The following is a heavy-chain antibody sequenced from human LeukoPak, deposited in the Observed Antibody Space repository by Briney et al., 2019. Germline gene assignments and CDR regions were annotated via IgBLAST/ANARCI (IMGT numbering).Heavy chain of an antibody. J-gene: IGHJ4*02. D-gene: IGHD1-1*01. Sequence: PSETLSLTCAGTGDSVSSSNYYWSWIRQPPGKGLEWIVYIYYGGNTNYNPSLQSRVTISVDTSKSQFSLKLSSVTAADTAVYYCARLTRRSGNYFDYWGQGTLVTVSS. V-gene: IGHV4-61*01. CDR1: GDSVSSSNYY. CDR2: IYYGGNT. CDR3: ARLTRRSGNYFDY.